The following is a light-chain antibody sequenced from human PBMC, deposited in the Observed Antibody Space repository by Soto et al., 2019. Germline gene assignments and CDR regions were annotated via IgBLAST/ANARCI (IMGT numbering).Light chain of an antibody. Sequence: IVVTKSPATLSLSPGERVTLSWMASQSVSSNLAWYQHKPGQAPRLLFYGASTGATGLPARFSGSGSGTEFTLTISSLKAEDGEVYYCQQYDNWPRTVGQGTRLEIK. CDR2: GAS. V-gene: IGKV3-15*01. CDR1: QSVSSN. CDR3: QQYDNWPRT. J-gene: IGKJ5*01.